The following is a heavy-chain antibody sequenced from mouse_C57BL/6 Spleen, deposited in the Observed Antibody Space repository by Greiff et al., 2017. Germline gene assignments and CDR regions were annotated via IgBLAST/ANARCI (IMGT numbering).Heavy chain of an antibody. CDR2: INPNNGGT. J-gene: IGHJ1*01. CDR1: GYTFTDYY. V-gene: IGHV1-26*01. CDR3: ARSHWYFDG. Sequence: VQLQQSGPALVKPGASVKISCKASGYTFTDYYMNWVKQSHGKSLEWIGDINPNNGGTSYNQKFKGKATVTVDKSSSTAYRELRSLTSEDSAVYYCARSHWYFDGWGPGTTVTVSS.